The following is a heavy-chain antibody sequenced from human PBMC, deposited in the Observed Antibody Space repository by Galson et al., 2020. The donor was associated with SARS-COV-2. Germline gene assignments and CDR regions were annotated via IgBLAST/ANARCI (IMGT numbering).Heavy chain of an antibody. CDR2: IYTSGST. D-gene: IGHD3-16*01. J-gene: IGHJ3*02. CDR1: GGSISSYY. Sequence: SQTLSLTCTVSGGSISSYYWSWIRQPAGKGLEWIGRIYTSGSTNYNPSLKCRVTMSVDTSKNQFSLKLSSVTAADTAVYYCAREGGSYRAPQEAFDIWGQGTMVTVSS. CDR3: AREGGSYRAPQEAFDI. V-gene: IGHV4-4*07.